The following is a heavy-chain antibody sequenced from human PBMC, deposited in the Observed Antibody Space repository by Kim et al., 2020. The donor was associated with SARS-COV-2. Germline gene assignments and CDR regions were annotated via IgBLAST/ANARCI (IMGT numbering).Heavy chain of an antibody. Sequence: GGSLRLSCAASGFTFSSYSMNWVRQAPGKGLEWVSSISSSSSYIYYADSVKGRFTISRDNAKNSLYLQMNSLRAEDTAVYYCARLGGHWYFDLWGRGTLVTVSS. V-gene: IGHV3-21*01. CDR1: GFTFSSYS. D-gene: IGHD2-15*01. J-gene: IGHJ2*01. CDR3: ARLGGHWYFDL. CDR2: ISSSSSYI.